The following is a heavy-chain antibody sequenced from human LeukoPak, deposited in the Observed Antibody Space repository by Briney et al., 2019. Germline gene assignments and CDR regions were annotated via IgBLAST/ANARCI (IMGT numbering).Heavy chain of an antibody. CDR2: IYYSGST. D-gene: IGHD4-23*01. J-gene: IGHJ4*02. CDR3: ARVRVTPYISIDS. CDR1: GGSISSSSYY. V-gene: IGHV4-39*07. Sequence: SETLSLTCTVSGGSISSSSYYWGWIRQPPGTGLEWIGSIYYSGSTYYNPSLKSRVTISVDKSKNQFSLKLNSVTAADTAVYYCARVRVTPYISIDSWGQGTLVTVSS.